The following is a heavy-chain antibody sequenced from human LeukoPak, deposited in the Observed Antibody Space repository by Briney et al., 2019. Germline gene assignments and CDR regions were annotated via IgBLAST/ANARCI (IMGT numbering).Heavy chain of an antibody. CDR2: ISANNGNT. D-gene: IGHD3-10*01. V-gene: IGHV1-18*01. Sequence: ASVKVSCKASGYTFTSYGISWVRQAPGEGREWMGWISANNGNTNYAQKLQGRVTMTTDTSTSTADMELRRLRSDDTAVYYCARGGITPNMDVWGKGTTVTVSS. CDR1: GYTFTSYG. J-gene: IGHJ6*03. CDR3: ARGGITPNMDV.